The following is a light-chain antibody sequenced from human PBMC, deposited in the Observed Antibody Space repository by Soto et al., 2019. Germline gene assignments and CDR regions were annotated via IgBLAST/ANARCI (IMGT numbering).Light chain of an antibody. CDR3: QQYNTYPWT. J-gene: IGKJ1*01. CDR1: QSISSW. V-gene: IGKV1-5*01. CDR2: DAS. Sequence: DIQMTQSPATLSASVGDRVTITCRASQSISSWLAWYQQKPGKVPKLLIDDASSLESGVPSRFSGSGSGTEFTLTISSLQPDDFATYYCQQYNTYPWTLGQGTKVDMK.